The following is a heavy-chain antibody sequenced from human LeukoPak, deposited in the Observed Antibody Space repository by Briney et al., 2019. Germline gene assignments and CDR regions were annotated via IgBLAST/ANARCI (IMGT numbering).Heavy chain of an antibody. CDR3: ARDEGDRITMVRGNYHYYMDV. J-gene: IGHJ6*03. D-gene: IGHD3-10*01. V-gene: IGHV3-7*01. Sequence: GGSLRLSCAASGFTFSSYWMSWVRKAPGKGLDRVANIKQDESEKYYVDSVKGRFTISRDNAKNSLYLQMNSLRAEDTAVYYCARDEGDRITMVRGNYHYYMDVWGKGTTVTVSS. CDR2: IKQDESEK. CDR1: GFTFSSYW.